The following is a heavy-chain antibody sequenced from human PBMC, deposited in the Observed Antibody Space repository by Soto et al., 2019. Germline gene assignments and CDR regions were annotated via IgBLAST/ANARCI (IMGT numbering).Heavy chain of an antibody. CDR2: INPNSGGT. Sequence: QVQLVQSGAEVKKPGASVKVSCKASGYTFTGYYMRWVRQAPGQGLEWMGWINPNSGGTNYAQKFQGWVTMTRDTSISTAYMELSRLRSDDTAVYYCARDRYYDSSGYYPSYYFDYWGQGTLVTVSS. J-gene: IGHJ4*02. D-gene: IGHD3-22*01. V-gene: IGHV1-2*04. CDR1: GYTFTGYY. CDR3: ARDRYYDSSGYYPSYYFDY.